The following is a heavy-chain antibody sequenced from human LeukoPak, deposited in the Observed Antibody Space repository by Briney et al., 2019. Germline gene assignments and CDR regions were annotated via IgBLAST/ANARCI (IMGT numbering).Heavy chain of an antibody. Sequence: SETLSLTCAVYGGSFSGYYWSWIRQPPGKGLEWIGEINHSGSTNYNPSLKSRVTISVDTSKNQFSLKLSSVTAADTAVYYCARGLDGDYTFDYWGQGTLVTVS. CDR2: INHSGST. CDR3: ARGLDGDYTFDY. V-gene: IGHV4-34*01. D-gene: IGHD4-17*01. CDR1: GGSFSGYY. J-gene: IGHJ4*02.